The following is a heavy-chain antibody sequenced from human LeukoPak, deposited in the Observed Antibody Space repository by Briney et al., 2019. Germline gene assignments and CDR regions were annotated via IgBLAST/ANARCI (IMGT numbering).Heavy chain of an antibody. CDR1: GFTFSSYE. V-gene: IGHV3-48*03. CDR3: AREVVLRYFDR. CDR2: ISSSGSAI. D-gene: IGHD3-9*01. Sequence: GGSLRLSCAASGFTFSSYEMNWVRQAPGKGLEWVSYISSSGSAIYYADSVKGRFTISRDNAKSSLYLQMNSLRAEDTAVYYCAREVVLRYFDRWGQGTLVTVSS. J-gene: IGHJ4*02.